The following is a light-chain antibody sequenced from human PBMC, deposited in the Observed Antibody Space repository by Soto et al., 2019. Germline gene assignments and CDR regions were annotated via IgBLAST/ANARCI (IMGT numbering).Light chain of an antibody. V-gene: IGKV3-11*01. CDR2: DAS. CDR3: QQRSNWPRWT. Sequence: EIVLTQSPATLSLSPGERATLSCRASQSVSSYLAWYQQKPGQDPRLLIYDASNRATGIPARFSGSGSGTDFTLTISSLEPEDFAVYYCQQRSNWPRWTFGQGTKVEIK. J-gene: IGKJ1*01. CDR1: QSVSSY.